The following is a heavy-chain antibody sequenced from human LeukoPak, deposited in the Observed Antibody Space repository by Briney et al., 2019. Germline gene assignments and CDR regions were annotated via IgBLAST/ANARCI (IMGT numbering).Heavy chain of an antibody. V-gene: IGHV4-59*02. Sequence: SETLSLTCTVSGDSVSSYYWSWIRQPPGRGLEWIGYIFYSGSTNYNPSLKSRVTISIDTSKNQFSLNLSSVTAADTAVYYCARHVTDSSVYLYFDYWGQGTLVTVSS. CDR1: GDSVSSYY. D-gene: IGHD3-22*01. J-gene: IGHJ4*02. CDR3: ARHVTDSSVYLYFDY. CDR2: IFYSGST.